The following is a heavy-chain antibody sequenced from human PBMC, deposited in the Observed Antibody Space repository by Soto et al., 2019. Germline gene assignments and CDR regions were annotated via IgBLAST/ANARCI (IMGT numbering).Heavy chain of an antibody. CDR1: GDSISSGDYY. J-gene: IGHJ4*02. V-gene: IGHV4-30-4*01. Sequence: SETLSLTCTVSGDSISSGDYYWSWVRQSPGKGLEWIGCIYYSGTTYYNPSLETRLTMSVDTSKNQFSLRLSSVTAADTAMYFCARGFKRYSSSTGPLEYLGQGNLVTVS. CDR3: ARGFKRYSSSTGPLEY. D-gene: IGHD6-6*01. CDR2: IYYSGTT.